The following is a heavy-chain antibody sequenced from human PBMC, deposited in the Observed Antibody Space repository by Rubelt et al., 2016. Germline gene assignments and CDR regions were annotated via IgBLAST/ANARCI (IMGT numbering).Heavy chain of an antibody. Sequence: GLEWIGSIYYSGSTYYNPSLKSRVTISVDTSKNQFSLKLSSATAADTAVYYCASRILSIAVAAHFDYWGQGTLVTVSS. D-gene: IGHD6-19*01. CDR3: ASRILSIAVAAHFDY. J-gene: IGHJ4*02. CDR2: IYYSGST. V-gene: IGHV4-39*01.